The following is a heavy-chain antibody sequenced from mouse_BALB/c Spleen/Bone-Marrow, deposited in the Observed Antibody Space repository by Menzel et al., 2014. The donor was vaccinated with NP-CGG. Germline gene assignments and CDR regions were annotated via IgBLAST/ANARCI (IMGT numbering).Heavy chain of an antibody. CDR2: INNGGTYT. D-gene: IGHD4-1*02. CDR3: AHNGDSAY. Sequence: EVKVEESGGDLVKPGGSLQLSCAASGFTFSSYGMSWVRQTPDKRLEWVATINNGGTYTYYPDSVKGRFTIARDNAKNTRFLQMSSLKSEDTARYYGAHNGDSAYWGQGTLVTVSA. V-gene: IGHV5-6*02. J-gene: IGHJ3*01. CDR1: GFTFSSYG.